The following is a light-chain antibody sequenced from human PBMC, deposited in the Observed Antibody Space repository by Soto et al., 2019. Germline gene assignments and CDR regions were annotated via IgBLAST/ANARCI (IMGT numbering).Light chain of an antibody. J-gene: IGKJ4*01. CDR2: DAS. Sequence: EIVWHQLQATRSLSPGERATLSSRASQSVTSYLAWYHQKPGQAPRLLIYDASNRATGIPARFSGSGSGTDFTLTISSLEPEDFAVYYCQQRSNWLTFGGGTKVEIK. V-gene: IGKV3-11*01. CDR3: QQRSNWLT. CDR1: QSVTSY.